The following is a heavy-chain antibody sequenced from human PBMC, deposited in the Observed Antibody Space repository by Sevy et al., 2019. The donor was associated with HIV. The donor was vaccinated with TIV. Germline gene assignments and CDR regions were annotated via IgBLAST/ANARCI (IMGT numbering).Heavy chain of an antibody. CDR3: ARTKIYDSSGYYRRYYFDY. V-gene: IGHV4-34*01. CDR2: INHSGST. J-gene: IGHJ4*02. Sequence: SETLSLTCAVYGGSFSGYYWSWIRQPPGKGLEWIGEINHSGSTNYNPSLKSRVTISVDTSKNQFSLKLSSVTAADTAVYYCARTKIYDSSGYYRRYYFDYWGQGTLVTVSS. D-gene: IGHD3-22*01. CDR1: GGSFSGYY.